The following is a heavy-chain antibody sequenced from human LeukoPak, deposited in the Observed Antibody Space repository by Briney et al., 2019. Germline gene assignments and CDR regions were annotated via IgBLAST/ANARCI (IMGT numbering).Heavy chain of an antibody. CDR1: GFTFDDYA. V-gene: IGHV3-43D*03. CDR2: ISWDSDTT. D-gene: IGHD6-13*01. CDR3: AKDTLRGSSWDFDY. J-gene: IGHJ4*02. Sequence: QPGGTLRLSCAASGFTFDDYAMHWVRQPPGKGLEWVSLISWDSDTTYYADSVKGRFTISRDNSKNSLYLQMNSLRAEDTALYYCAKDTLRGSSWDFDYWGQGTLVTVSS.